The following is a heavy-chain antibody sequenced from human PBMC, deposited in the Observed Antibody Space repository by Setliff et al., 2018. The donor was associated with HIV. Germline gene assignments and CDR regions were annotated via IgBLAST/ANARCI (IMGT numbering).Heavy chain of an antibody. CDR1: GYSIRDNFF. CDR2: IFYTGTT. J-gene: IGHJ4*02. Sequence: SETLSLTCAVSGYSIRDNFFWGWVRQPPGKGLEWIGSIFYTGTTYYNPSLKSRVTLSLDTSKNQFSLELTSVTAADTAVYYCARDPPGYGDSNDYWGQGMLVTVSS. D-gene: IGHD4-17*01. CDR3: ARDPPGYGDSNDY. V-gene: IGHV4-38-2*02.